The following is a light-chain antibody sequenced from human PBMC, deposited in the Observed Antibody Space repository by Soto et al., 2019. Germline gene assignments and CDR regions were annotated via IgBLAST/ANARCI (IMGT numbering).Light chain of an antibody. CDR3: QQYDNLPFT. CDR1: QSISSW. V-gene: IGKV1-33*01. J-gene: IGKJ3*01. CDR2: DAS. Sequence: DIQMTQSPSTLSAYVGDRVTITCRASQSISSWLAWYQQKPGKAPKLLIYDASNLETGVPSRFSGSGSGTDFTFTISSLQPEDIATYYCQQYDNLPFTFGPGTKVDIK.